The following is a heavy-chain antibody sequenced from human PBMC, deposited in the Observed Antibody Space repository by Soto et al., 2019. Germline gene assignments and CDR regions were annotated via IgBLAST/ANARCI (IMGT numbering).Heavy chain of an antibody. J-gene: IGHJ6*02. CDR3: ARGLSMSDTSDKDRFYFYYGLNV. Sequence: SETLSLTCAVSGGSIISGHWWTWVRQSPGKGLEWVGEIYESGITNYNPSLNGRLSISMDQSKNQFSLKLTSVTAADTALYFCARGLSMSDTSDKDRFYFYYGLNVWGQGTTVTVSS. V-gene: IGHV4-4*02. CDR2: IYESGIT. CDR1: GGSIISGHW. D-gene: IGHD3-10*02.